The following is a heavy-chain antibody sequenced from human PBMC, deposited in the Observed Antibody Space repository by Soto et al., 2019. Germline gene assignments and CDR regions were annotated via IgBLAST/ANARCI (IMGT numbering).Heavy chain of an antibody. D-gene: IGHD6-6*01. Sequence: QLQLQESGPGLVKPSETLSLTCTVSGGSISSSSYYWGWIRQHPGKGLEWIGSIYYSGSTYYNPSLKRRVAISEDTYTNQLSRKLSSVTAADSAVYYCARVEYSSSYPTVDYWGQGTLVTVSS. CDR2: IYYSGST. CDR1: GGSISSSSYY. V-gene: IGHV4-39*01. CDR3: ARVEYSSSYPTVDY. J-gene: IGHJ4*02.